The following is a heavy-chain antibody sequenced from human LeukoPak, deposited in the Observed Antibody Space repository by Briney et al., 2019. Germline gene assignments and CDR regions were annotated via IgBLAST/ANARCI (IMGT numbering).Heavy chain of an antibody. J-gene: IGHJ4*02. Sequence: GGSLRLSCAASGFTFSSYAMHWVRQAPGKGLEWVAVISYDGGNKYYADSVKGRFTISRDNSKNTLYLQMNSLRAEDTAVYYCARAIRIGAPSVSWGQGTLVTVSS. D-gene: IGHD1-26*01. CDR3: ARAIRIGAPSVS. CDR1: GFTFSSYA. CDR2: ISYDGGNK. V-gene: IGHV3-30*04.